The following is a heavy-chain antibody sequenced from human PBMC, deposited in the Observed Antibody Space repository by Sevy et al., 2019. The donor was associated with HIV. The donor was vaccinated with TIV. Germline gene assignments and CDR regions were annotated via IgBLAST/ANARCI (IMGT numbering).Heavy chain of an antibody. CDR3: VREWSWAYFDS. Sequence: GGSLRLSCAASGFMFNDFWMSWVRQAPGKGLDWVANVKKDGSERYYADSVKGRFTISRDNAKNLLYLQMNSLTAEDTAIYYCVREWSWAYFDSWGQGTLVTVSS. D-gene: IGHD3-10*01. J-gene: IGHJ4*02. CDR1: GFMFNDFW. CDR2: VKKDGSER. V-gene: IGHV3-7*03.